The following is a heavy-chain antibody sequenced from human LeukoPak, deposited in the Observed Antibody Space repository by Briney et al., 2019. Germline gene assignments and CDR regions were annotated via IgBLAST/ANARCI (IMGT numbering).Heavy chain of an antibody. CDR2: IYPGDSDT. CDR1: GYSFTTYW. V-gene: IGHV5-51*01. Sequence: GESLKISCKGSGYSFTTYWIGWVRQMPGKGLEWMGIIYPGDSDTRYNPSFQGQVTISADKSISTAYLQWSSLKASDTAMYYCARRVVGPTATVDYWGHGTLVTVSS. CDR3: ARRVVGPTATVDY. J-gene: IGHJ4*01. D-gene: IGHD1-26*01.